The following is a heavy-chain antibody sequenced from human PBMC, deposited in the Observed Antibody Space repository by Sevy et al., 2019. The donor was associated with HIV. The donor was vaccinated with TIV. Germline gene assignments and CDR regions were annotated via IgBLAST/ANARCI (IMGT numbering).Heavy chain of an antibody. D-gene: IGHD4-17*01. Sequence: ASVKVSCKVSGYTLTELSMHWVRQAPGKGLEWMGGFDPEDGETIYPQKFQGRVTMTEDTSTDTAYMELSSLRSEDTAVYYCASDDHGDYEFDYWGQGTLVTVSS. CDR2: FDPEDGET. CDR3: ASDDHGDYEFDY. J-gene: IGHJ4*02. V-gene: IGHV1-24*01. CDR1: GYTLTELS.